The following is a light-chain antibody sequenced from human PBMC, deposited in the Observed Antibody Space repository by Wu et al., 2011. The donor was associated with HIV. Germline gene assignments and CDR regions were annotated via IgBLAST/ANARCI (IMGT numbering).Light chain of an antibody. J-gene: IGKJ1*01. CDR1: QTVSATY. Sequence: PGESATLSCRASQTVSATYLAWYQQKPGQAPRLLIYDASRRATGIPDRFSGSGSGTDFTLTISRLEPEDFAVYYCQQYGSSPWTFGQGTKVEIK. V-gene: IGKV3-20*01. CDR2: DAS. CDR3: QQYGSSPWT.